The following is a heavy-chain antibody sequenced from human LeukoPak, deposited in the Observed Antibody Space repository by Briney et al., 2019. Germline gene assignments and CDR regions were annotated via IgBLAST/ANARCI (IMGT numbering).Heavy chain of an antibody. CDR3: AKDRRPYYYGSGNRFDY. CDR1: GFTFSSYE. Sequence: GGSLRLSCAASGFTFSSYEMNWVRQAPGKGLEWVSGISWNSGSIGYADSVKGRFTISRDNAKNSLYLQMNSLRAEDTALYYCAKDRRPYYYGSGNRFDYWGQGTLVTVSS. J-gene: IGHJ4*02. CDR2: ISWNSGSI. D-gene: IGHD3-10*01. V-gene: IGHV3-9*01.